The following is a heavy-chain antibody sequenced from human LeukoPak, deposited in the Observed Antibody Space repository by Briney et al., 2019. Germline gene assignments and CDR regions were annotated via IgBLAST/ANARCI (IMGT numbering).Heavy chain of an antibody. D-gene: IGHD2-21*01. Sequence: GESLKISCKESDYPLNIYWIAWVRQMPGRGLEWMGIIFLDDSQIEYNPSFQGQITISAAKSVKTAYLQWDSLQTSDTALYYCATSTYSVAAHIDYWGQGTPVTVST. CDR3: ATSTYSVAAHIDY. CDR2: IFLDDSQI. V-gene: IGHV5-51*01. CDR1: DYPLNIYW. J-gene: IGHJ4*02.